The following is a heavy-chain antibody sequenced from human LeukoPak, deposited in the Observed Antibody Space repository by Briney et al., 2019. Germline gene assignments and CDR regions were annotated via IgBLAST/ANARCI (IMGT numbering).Heavy chain of an antibody. V-gene: IGHV3-30*02. Sequence: GGSLRLSCAASGFTFSNAWMSWVRQAPGKGLEWVAFIRYDGSNKYYADSVKGRFTISRDNSKRTLYLQINSLRAEDTAVYYCAREGEYYYDSVSLFDPWGQGTLVTVSS. CDR3: AREGEYYYDSVSLFDP. D-gene: IGHD3-22*01. CDR2: IRYDGSNK. J-gene: IGHJ5*02. CDR1: GFTFSNAW.